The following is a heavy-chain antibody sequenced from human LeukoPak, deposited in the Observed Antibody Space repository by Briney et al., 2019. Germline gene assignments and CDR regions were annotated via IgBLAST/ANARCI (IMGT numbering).Heavy chain of an antibody. Sequence: ASVKVSCKASGYTFTSYYMHWVRQAPGQGLEWMGIINPSGGSTSYAQKFQGRVTMTRDTSTSTVYMELSSLRSEDTAVYYCARAPRGQQLVWVFDYWGQETLVTVSS. J-gene: IGHJ4*02. V-gene: IGHV1-46*01. CDR3: ARAPRGQQLVWVFDY. CDR1: GYTFTSYY. CDR2: INPSGGST. D-gene: IGHD6-13*01.